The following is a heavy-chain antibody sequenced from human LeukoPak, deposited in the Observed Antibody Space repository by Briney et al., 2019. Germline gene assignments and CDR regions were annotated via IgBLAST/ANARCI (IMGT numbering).Heavy chain of an antibody. CDR1: GFTFSDYW. CDR2: INEDGSR. D-gene: IGHD2-15*01. Sequence: GGSLRLSCAASGFTFSDYWMTWVRQAPGKGLEWVANINEDGSRWTYADSLRGRFTISRDNAKNSLYLQMDSLRAEDTAVYYCATSMVVAAFDYWGQGTLVTVSS. CDR3: ATSMVVAAFDY. V-gene: IGHV3-7*01. J-gene: IGHJ4*02.